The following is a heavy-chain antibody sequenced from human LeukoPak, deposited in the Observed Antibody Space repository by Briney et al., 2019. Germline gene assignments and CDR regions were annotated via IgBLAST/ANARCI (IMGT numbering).Heavy chain of an antibody. CDR2: ITPNSGGT. D-gene: IGHD3-22*01. Sequence: ASVKVSCTTSGYTFTGSYMHRVRHARGPGLAWLGWITPNSGGTNYAQRFQGRVTMTGDTSMSTAYMELSRLRSDDSAVYYCARYFYDSSGSSSDAFDIWGQGTMVTVSS. V-gene: IGHV1-2*02. J-gene: IGHJ3*02. CDR3: ARYFYDSSGSSSDAFDI. CDR1: GYTFTGSY.